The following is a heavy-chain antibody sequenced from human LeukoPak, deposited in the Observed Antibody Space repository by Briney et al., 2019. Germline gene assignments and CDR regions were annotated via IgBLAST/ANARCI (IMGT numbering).Heavy chain of an antibody. D-gene: IGHD3-10*01. CDR3: AKYMSRGGSDDFGMDV. J-gene: IGHJ6*01. Sequence: GGFLRLSCAASGFTFDDYAMHWVRQAPGRGLEWVSGISWNSGSIGYAVSVKGRFTISRDNATNSLYLQMNSLRAEDTALYYCAKYMSRGGSDDFGMDVWGQGTTVTVSS. CDR2: ISWNSGSI. CDR1: GFTFDDYA. V-gene: IGHV3-9*01.